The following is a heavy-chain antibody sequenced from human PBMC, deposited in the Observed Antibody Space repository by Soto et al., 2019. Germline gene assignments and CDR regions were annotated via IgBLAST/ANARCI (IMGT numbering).Heavy chain of an antibody. J-gene: IGHJ2*01. CDR1: GGSISSHY. CDR2: IYYSGSP. CDR3: AGGRDDYNGWYLDL. Sequence: QVQLQESGPGLVKPSETLSLTCTVSGGSISSHYRTWIRQSPGKGLEWLGYIYYSGSPNYHPSLVSRVTISADTAKYHFSLQLASVTAADTAVYYCAGGRDDYNGWYLDLWGRGTLVTVSS. V-gene: IGHV4-59*08. D-gene: IGHD4-4*01.